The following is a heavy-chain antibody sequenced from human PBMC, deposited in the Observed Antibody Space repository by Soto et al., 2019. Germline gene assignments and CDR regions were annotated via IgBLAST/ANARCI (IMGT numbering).Heavy chain of an antibody. Sequence: ASVKVSCKASGYTFTSYGISWVRQAPGQGLEWMGWISAYNGNTNYAQKLQGRVTMTTDTSTSTGYMELRSLRSDDTAVYYCARDDGDSSALSDAFDIWGQGTMVTVSS. J-gene: IGHJ3*02. CDR3: ARDDGDSSALSDAFDI. V-gene: IGHV1-18*01. D-gene: IGHD4-17*01. CDR2: ISAYNGNT. CDR1: GYTFTSYG.